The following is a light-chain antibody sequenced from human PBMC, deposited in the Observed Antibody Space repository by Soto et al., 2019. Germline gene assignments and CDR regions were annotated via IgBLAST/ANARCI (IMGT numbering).Light chain of an antibody. J-gene: IGKJ4*01. CDR2: AAS. CDR3: QQVNSYPLN. Sequence: DIQLTQSPSFLSASVVDRFTITCLASQGIGSYLAWYQQKPGKAPKLLIYAASTMQSGVPPRFSGTGSGTDFTLTISSLQPEDFATYSCQQVNSYPLNCGGGNKGDIK. V-gene: IGKV1-9*01. CDR1: QGIGSY.